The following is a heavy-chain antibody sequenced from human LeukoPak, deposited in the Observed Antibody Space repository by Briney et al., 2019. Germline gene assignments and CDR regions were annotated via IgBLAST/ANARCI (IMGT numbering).Heavy chain of an antibody. CDR3: TTERDYYFHY. CDR1: GFTFSNVW. D-gene: IGHD5-24*01. V-gene: IGHV3-15*01. Sequence: GSLRLSCAASGFTFSNVWMSWVRQAPGKGLEWVARIYSKTDGGTTDYTAPVKGRFTISRDDSKNTLYLQMNSLKTEDTALYYCTTERDYYFHYWGQGSLVTVSS. CDR2: IYSKTDGGTT. J-gene: IGHJ4*02.